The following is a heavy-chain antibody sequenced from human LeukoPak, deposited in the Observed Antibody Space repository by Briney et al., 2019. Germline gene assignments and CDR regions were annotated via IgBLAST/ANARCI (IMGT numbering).Heavy chain of an antibody. CDR3: AKELGSGGFDY. J-gene: IGHJ4*02. V-gene: IGHV3-9*01. D-gene: IGHD3-10*02. CDR1: GFTFDDYA. CDR2: SSWKSGSI. Sequence: GGSLRLSCAASGFTFDDYAMHWVRQAPGKGLEWVSGSSWKSGSIGYADSVKGRFTISRDNAKNSLYLQMNSLRAEDTALYYCAKELGSGGFDYWGQGTLVTVSS.